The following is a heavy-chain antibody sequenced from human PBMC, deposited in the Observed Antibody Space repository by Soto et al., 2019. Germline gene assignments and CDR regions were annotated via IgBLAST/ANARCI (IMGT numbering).Heavy chain of an antibody. V-gene: IGHV4-31*03. CDR3: ARDVRYVPSYYYYGMDV. J-gene: IGHJ6*02. Sequence: PSETLCLTCTVSGGSISSGGYYWNWIRHHPGKGLEWIGYIYYSGSTYYNPSLKSRVTISVDTSKNQFSLKLSSVTAADTAVYSCARDVRYVPSYYYYGMDVWGQGTTVTVSS. CDR2: IYYSGST. CDR1: GGSISSGGYY. D-gene: IGHD3-16*01.